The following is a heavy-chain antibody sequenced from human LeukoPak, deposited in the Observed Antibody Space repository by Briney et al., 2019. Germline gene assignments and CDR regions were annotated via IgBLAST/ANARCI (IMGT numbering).Heavy chain of an antibody. CDR2: IYPCDSDT. V-gene: IGHV5-51*01. CDR1: GFSFTSYV. CDR3: ASARVVGATSDAFDI. Sequence: GGSLKISCKGSGFSFTSYVIGWVRQFAGKGLEGLGIIYPCDSDTRYSHSFQGQVTISADKSISTAYLQWSSLKASDTAMYYCASARVVGATSDAFDIWGQGTMVTVSS. J-gene: IGHJ3*02. D-gene: IGHD1-26*01.